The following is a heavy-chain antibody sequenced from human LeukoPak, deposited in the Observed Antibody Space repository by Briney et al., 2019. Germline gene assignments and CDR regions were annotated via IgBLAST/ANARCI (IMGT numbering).Heavy chain of an antibody. CDR1: GFIFKNYW. V-gene: IGHV3-7*02. Sequence: GGSLRLSCVASGFIFKNYWMSWVRQAPGKGLEWVANINHDGGDKNYVDSVKGRFTISRDNAKSSLYLQMSSLRVEDTAVYYCAITGGPTVTAFDLWGQGILVTVSS. CDR2: INHDGGDK. D-gene: IGHD4-17*01. J-gene: IGHJ4*02. CDR3: AITGGPTVTAFDL.